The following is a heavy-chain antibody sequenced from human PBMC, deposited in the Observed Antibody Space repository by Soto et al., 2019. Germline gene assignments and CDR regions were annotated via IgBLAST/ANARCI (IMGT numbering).Heavy chain of an antibody. V-gene: IGHV1-58*01. CDR3: AADVGATNYYGMDV. D-gene: IGHD1-26*01. Sequence: SVKVSCKASGFTFTSSAVQWVRQARGQRLEWIGWIVVGSGNTNYAQKFQERVTITRDMSTSTAYMELSSLRSEDTVVYYCAADVGATNYYGMDVWGQGTTVTVSS. J-gene: IGHJ6*02. CDR2: IVVGSGNT. CDR1: GFTFTSSA.